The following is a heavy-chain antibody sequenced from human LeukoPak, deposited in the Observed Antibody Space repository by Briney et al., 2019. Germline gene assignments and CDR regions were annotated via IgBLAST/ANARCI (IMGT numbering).Heavy chain of an antibody. CDR1: GFTFSNYG. CDR2: MQYDASNK. CDR3: ARDTVVLRFLEWFNGFDY. V-gene: IGHV3-30*02. D-gene: IGHD3-3*01. Sequence: GGSLRLSCAASGFTFSNYGMHWVRQAPGKGLEWVAFMQYDASNKYYADSVKGRFTISRDNSKNTLYLQMNSLRAEDTAVYYCARDTVVLRFLEWFNGFDYWGQGTLVTVSS. J-gene: IGHJ4*02.